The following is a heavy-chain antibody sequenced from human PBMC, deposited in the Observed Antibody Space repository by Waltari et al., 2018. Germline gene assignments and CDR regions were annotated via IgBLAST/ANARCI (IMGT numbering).Heavy chain of an antibody. CDR3: AKHTAELGIVTFWFDP. CDR2: IYKTGTT. D-gene: IGHD7-27*01. CDR1: GDSINNIDYY. J-gene: IGHJ5*02. V-gene: IGHV4-61*02. Sequence: QVQLQESGPGLVKPSQTLSLFCTVSGDSINNIDYYWSWIRQSVGKGLEWIGRIYKTGTTTYNPSLKSRVTMSVDMAKNQISLTMTSVTAADTAMYYCAKHTAELGIVTFWFDPWGRGTLVTVSS.